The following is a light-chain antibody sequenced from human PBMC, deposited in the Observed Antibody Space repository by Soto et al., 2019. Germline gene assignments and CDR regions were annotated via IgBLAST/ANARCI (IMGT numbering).Light chain of an antibody. V-gene: IGKV1-39*01. J-gene: IGKJ2*01. CDR3: LQSYSTPNA. CDR2: AAS. CDR1: QSVISY. Sequence: DIPMTQSPSSLSASVGDRVTITCRASQSVISYLNWYQQKPGKAPNLLIYAASSLQSGVPSRFSRSGSETDFTLIISSLQPEDFAICCCLQSYSTPNAFGQGTILEIK.